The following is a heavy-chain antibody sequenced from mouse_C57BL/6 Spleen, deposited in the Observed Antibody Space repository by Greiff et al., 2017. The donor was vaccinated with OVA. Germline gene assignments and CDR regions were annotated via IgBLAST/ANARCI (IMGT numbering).Heavy chain of an antibody. Sequence: QVQLKESGPGLVAPSQSLSITCTFSGFSLTSYGVDWVRQSPGKGLEWLGVIWGVGSTNNNSALKYRMSISKNNSKSQVFLKMNSLQTDDTAMYYCASNLEGAMDDWGQGTSVTVSS. CDR2: IWGVGST. CDR3: ASNLEGAMDD. CDR1: GFSLTSYG. V-gene: IGHV2-6*01. J-gene: IGHJ4*01. D-gene: IGHD2-10*02.